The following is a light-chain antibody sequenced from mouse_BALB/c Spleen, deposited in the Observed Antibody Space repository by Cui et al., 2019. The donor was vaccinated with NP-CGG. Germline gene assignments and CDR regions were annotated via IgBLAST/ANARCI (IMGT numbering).Light chain of an antibody. CDR2: GTN. CDR3: ALWYSNHWV. J-gene: IGLJ1*01. V-gene: IGLV1*01. Sequence: QAVVTQESALTTSPGETVTLTCRSSTGAVTTSNYANWVQENPDHLFTGLIGGTNNRAPGIPARFSGSLIGDKAALTITGAQTEDETIYFCALWYSNHWVFGGGTKLTFL. CDR1: TGAVTTSNY.